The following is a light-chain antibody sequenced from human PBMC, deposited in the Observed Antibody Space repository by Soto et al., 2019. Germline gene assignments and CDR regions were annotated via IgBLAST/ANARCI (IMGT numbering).Light chain of an antibody. V-gene: IGKV3-20*01. CDR1: LSVSSSY. Sequence: EIVLTQSPGTLSLSPGERATISYRASLSVSSSYLAWYQQKPGQAPRLLIYGASSRATGIPDRFSGSGSGTDFTLTISRLEPEDFAVYYCQQYGSSVITFGQGTRLEIK. CDR2: GAS. J-gene: IGKJ5*01. CDR3: QQYGSSVIT.